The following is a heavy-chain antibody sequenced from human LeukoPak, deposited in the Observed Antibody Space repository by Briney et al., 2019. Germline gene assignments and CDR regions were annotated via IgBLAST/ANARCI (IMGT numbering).Heavy chain of an antibody. Sequence: SETLSLTCTVSGGFINKYWSWIRQPAGKGLEWIGRVYTSGITNYNPSLKSRITMSVDTSKNQFSMKLTSVTAADTGVYYCARHNGFDRGYYYYMDVWGKGTTVAVPS. V-gene: IGHV4-4*07. CDR1: GGFINKY. J-gene: IGHJ6*03. D-gene: IGHD3-9*01. CDR2: VYTSGIT. CDR3: ARHNGFDRGYYYYMDV.